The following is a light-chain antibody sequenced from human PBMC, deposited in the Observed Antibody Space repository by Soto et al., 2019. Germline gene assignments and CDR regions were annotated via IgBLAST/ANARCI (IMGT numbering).Light chain of an antibody. CDR3: QQRINWPIT. CDR1: QSVSSY. V-gene: IGKV3-11*01. Sequence: EIVLTQSPATLSLSPGERATLSCRASQSVSSYLAWYQQKPGQAPRLLIHDASNRATGIPARFSGSGSGTDFTLTISSLEPEDFAVYYCQQRINWPITFGQGTRLEIK. CDR2: DAS. J-gene: IGKJ5*01.